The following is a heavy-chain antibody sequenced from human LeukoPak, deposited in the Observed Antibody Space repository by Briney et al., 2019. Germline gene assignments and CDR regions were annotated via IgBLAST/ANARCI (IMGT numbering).Heavy chain of an antibody. CDR1: GFTFNYAW. D-gene: IGHD3-10*01. J-gene: IGHJ5*02. V-gene: IGHV3-15*04. CDR2: TVSEIDGGTT. CDR3: AKSLGPNSFISGIDTENH. Sequence: GGSLRLSCAASGFTFNYAWMSWVRQVPGKGLEWVGQTVSEIDGGTTDYAAPVKGRFTISRDDSKSTLYLQMNSLRAEDTAVYYCAKSLGPNSFISGIDTENHWGQGTLVTVSS.